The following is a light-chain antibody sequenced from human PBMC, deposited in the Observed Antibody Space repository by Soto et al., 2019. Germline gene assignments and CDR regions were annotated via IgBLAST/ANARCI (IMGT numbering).Light chain of an antibody. Sequence: EIVLTQSPGTLSLSPGERATLSCRASQSVSSSYLAWYQQKPGQAPRLLIYGASSRATGIPDRFSGSGSGTDCTLNISILEPEDFAVYYCQQYGSSPLTFGGGTKVEIK. J-gene: IGKJ4*01. CDR1: QSVSSSY. V-gene: IGKV3-20*01. CDR3: QQYGSSPLT. CDR2: GAS.